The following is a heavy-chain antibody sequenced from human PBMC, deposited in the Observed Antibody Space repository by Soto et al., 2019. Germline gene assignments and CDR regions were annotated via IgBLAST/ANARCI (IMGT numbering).Heavy chain of an antibody. CDR2: INGDGSGT. D-gene: IGHD3-10*01. J-gene: IGHJ4*02. Sequence: EVQLVESGGGLVQPGGSLRLSCAASGFTFSGSWMHWVRQAPGKGLVWVSRINGDGSGTSYADFVQGRFTISRDDANNTLFLQMNGLRAEDTAVYYCARGIFGSGTANDYWGQGTLVTVSS. V-gene: IGHV3-74*01. CDR1: GFTFSGSW. CDR3: ARGIFGSGTANDY.